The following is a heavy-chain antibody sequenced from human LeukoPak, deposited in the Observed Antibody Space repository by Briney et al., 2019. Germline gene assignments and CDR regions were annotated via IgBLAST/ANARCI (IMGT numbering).Heavy chain of an antibody. D-gene: IGHD5-12*01. J-gene: IGHJ6*02. V-gene: IGHV3-53*04. Sequence: GGSLRLSCAASGFTVSSNYMSWVRQAPGKGLGWVSVINSGGSTYYADSVKGRFTISRHNSKNTLYLQMNSLRAEDTAVYYCARGSGYDCMDVWGQGTTVTVSS. CDR2: INSGGST. CDR3: ARGSGYDCMDV. CDR1: GFTVSSNY.